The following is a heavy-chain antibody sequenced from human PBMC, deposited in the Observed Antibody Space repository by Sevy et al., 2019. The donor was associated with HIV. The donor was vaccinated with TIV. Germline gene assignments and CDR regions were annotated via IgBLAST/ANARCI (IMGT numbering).Heavy chain of an antibody. CDR3: AKDTPDGYYDY. CDR1: GFTFSSYG. V-gene: IGHV3-30*18. CDR2: ISYDGSNK. Sequence: GGSLRLSCAASGFTFSSYGMHWVRQAPGKGLEWVAVISYDGSNKYYANSVKGRFTISRDNSKNTLYLQMNSLRAEDTAVYYCAKDTPDGYYDYWGQGTLVTVSS. J-gene: IGHJ4*02.